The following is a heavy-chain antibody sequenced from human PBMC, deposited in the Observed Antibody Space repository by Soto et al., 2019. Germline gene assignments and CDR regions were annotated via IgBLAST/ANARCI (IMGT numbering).Heavy chain of an antibody. V-gene: IGHV3-30*18. CDR3: AKGPAIVVVPAAMNYYYGMDV. D-gene: IGHD2-2*01. Sequence: QVQLVESGGGVVQPGRSLRLSCAASGFTFSSYGMHWVRQAPGKGLEWVAVISYDGSNKYYADSVKGRFTISRDNSKNALYLQMNSLRAEDTAVYYGAKGPAIVVVPAAMNYYYGMDVWGQGTTVTVSS. CDR2: ISYDGSNK. CDR1: GFTFSSYG. J-gene: IGHJ6*02.